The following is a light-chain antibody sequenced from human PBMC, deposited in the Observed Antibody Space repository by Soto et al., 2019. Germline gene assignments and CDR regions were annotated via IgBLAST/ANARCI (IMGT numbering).Light chain of an antibody. V-gene: IGKV3-15*01. CDR3: QQYIRWPLT. CDR2: DAS. Sequence: EIVMTQSPATLSVSPGERATLSCRASQSVGRKLVWYQQKAGQAPRPLIFDASTRATGIPARFSGSGSGTEFTLTISRLEPEDFAVYYCQQYIRWPLTFGGGTKVDIK. J-gene: IGKJ4*01. CDR1: QSVGRK.